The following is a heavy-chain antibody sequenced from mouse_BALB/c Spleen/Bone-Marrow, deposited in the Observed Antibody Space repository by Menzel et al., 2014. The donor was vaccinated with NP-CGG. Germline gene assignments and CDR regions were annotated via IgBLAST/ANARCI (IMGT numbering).Heavy chain of an antibody. Sequence: VQLQQSGGGLVQPGGSLKLPCAASGFDFSRYWMTWVRQAPGKGLEWIGEINPASSTINYTPSLKDKFIISRDNAKNTLYLQMSKVRSEDTALYYCAKNYYYGYVAYWGQGTLVTVSA. V-gene: IGHV4-1*02. J-gene: IGHJ3*01. CDR3: AKNYYYGYVAY. CDR1: GFDFSRYW. D-gene: IGHD1-2*01. CDR2: INPASSTI.